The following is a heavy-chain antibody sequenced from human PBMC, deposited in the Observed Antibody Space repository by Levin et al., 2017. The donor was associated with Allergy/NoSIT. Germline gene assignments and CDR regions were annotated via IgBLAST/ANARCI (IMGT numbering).Heavy chain of an antibody. D-gene: IGHD3-22*01. Sequence: ASVKVSCKASGYTFTSYGISWVRQAPGQGLEWMGWISAYNGNTNYAQKLQGRVTMTTDTSTSTAYMELRSLRSDDTAVYYCARDRDYYDSSTSGYWGQGTLVTVSS. V-gene: IGHV1-18*01. CDR3: ARDRDYYDSSTSGY. J-gene: IGHJ4*02. CDR2: ISAYNGNT. CDR1: GYTFTSYG.